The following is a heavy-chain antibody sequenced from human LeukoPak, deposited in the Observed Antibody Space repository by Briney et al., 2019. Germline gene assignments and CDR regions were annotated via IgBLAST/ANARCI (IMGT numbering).Heavy chain of an antibody. Sequence: ASVKVSCKASGYTFTGYYMHWVRQAPGQGLEWTGWINLNSGGTNYAQKFQGRVTMTRDTSISTAYMELSRLRSDDTAVYYCAGGYCSSTSCFLRFDPWGQGTLVTVSS. D-gene: IGHD2-2*01. J-gene: IGHJ5*02. CDR1: GYTFTGYY. CDR3: AGGYCSSTSCFLRFDP. CDR2: INLNSGGT. V-gene: IGHV1-2*02.